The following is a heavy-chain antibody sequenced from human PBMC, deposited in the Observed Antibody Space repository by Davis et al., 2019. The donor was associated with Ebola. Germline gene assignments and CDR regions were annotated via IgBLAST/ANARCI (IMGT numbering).Heavy chain of an antibody. J-gene: IGHJ4*02. CDR1: GFVFSDFS. CDR2: ITKGSDAI. V-gene: IGHV3-48*02. D-gene: IGHD3/OR15-3a*01. CDR3: ARDRFFAFDF. Sequence: PGGSLRLSCAASGFVFSDFSMNWVRQAPGKGLEWNTYITKGSDAIHYADSVKGRFTVSRDNAKNSVFLQMSSLRDEDSAVYYCARDRFFAFDFWGQGVHVSVSS.